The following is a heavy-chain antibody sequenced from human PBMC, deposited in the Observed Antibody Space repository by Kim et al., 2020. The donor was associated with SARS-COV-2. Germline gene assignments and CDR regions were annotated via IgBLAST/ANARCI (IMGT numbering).Heavy chain of an antibody. V-gene: IGHV3-23*01. CDR2: IGGGGIAT. CDR3: AKNSVGRYLEQ. CDR1: GFTFSNSA. J-gene: IGHJ4*02. D-gene: IGHD3-9*01. Sequence: GGSLRLSCAASGFTFSNSAMSWVRQAPGKGLEWVSAIGGGGIATYYADSVKGRFTISRDNSKNTLYLQMNSLRAEDTAVYYCAKNSVGRYLEQWGQGTLVPVSS.